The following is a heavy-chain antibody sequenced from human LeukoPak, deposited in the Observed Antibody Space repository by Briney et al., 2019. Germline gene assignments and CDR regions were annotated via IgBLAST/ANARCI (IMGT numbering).Heavy chain of an antibody. D-gene: IGHD3-10*01. V-gene: IGHV4-34*01. J-gene: IGHJ6*03. CDR1: GGSFSGYY. CDR2: INHSGST. CDR3: ARLMVRGVIRPYYYYYMDV. Sequence: PSETLSLTCAVYGGSFSGYYWSWIRQPPGKGLEWIGEINHSGSTNYNPSLKSRVTISVDTSKNQFSLKLSSVTAADTAVYYCARLMVRGVIRPYYYYYMDVWGKGTTVTISS.